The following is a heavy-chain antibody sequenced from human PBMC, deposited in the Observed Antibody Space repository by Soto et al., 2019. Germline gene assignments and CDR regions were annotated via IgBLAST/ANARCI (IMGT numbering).Heavy chain of an antibody. Sequence: QVQLLESGGGVVQPGRSLRLACAASGFTFRAYGMHWVRQAPGKGLEWVASIAHNGGNGYYGDSVKGRFTVSRDNSKVTVDLQINSLTPEDTAVYYCAKDSSFGDYVASYFDHWGQGTLVTVS. V-gene: IGHV3-30*18. J-gene: IGHJ4*02. CDR2: IAHNGGNG. D-gene: IGHD4-17*01. CDR1: GFTFRAYG. CDR3: AKDSSFGDYVASYFDH.